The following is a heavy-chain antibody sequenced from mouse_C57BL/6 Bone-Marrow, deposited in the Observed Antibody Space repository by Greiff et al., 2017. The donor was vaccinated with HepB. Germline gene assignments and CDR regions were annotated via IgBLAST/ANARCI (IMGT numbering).Heavy chain of an antibody. CDR1: GFTFSDYG. J-gene: IGHJ1*03. CDR2: ISSGSSTI. V-gene: IGHV5-17*01. CDR3: ARPTVVSYFDV. Sequence: EVKVEESGGGLVKPGGSLKLSCAASGFTFSDYGMHWVRQAPEKGLEWVAYISSGSSTIYYADTVKGRFTISRDNAKNTLFLQMTSLRSEDTAMYYCARPTVVSYFDVWGTGTTVTVSS. D-gene: IGHD1-1*01.